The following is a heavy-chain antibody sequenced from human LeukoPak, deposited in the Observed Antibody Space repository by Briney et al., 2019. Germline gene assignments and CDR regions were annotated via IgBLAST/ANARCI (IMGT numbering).Heavy chain of an antibody. CDR3: ARSSLIYYDSSGYYWGNDAFDI. Sequence: GASVKVSCKASGYTFTSYGISWVRQAPGQGLEWMGWISAYNGNTNYAQKLQGRVTMTTDTSTSTAYMELRSLRSDDTAVYYCARSSLIYYDSSGYYWGNDAFDIWDQGTMVTVSS. J-gene: IGHJ3*02. D-gene: IGHD3-22*01. CDR1: GYTFTSYG. CDR2: ISAYNGNT. V-gene: IGHV1-18*01.